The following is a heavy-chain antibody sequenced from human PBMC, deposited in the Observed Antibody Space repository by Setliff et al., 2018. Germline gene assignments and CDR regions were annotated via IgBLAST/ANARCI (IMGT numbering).Heavy chain of an antibody. J-gene: IGHJ5*02. V-gene: IGHV4-38-2*02. CDR3: ARQRVVVGAPSWFDP. Sequence: GSLRLSCTVYGFSFNKYWMYWVRQPPGKGLEWLGNIFHSGSTYYNPTLNSRVTMSVDTSKNQFSLMLTSVTAADTAIYYCARQRVVVGAPSWFDPWGQGTLVTVSS. CDR1: GFSFNKYW. CDR2: IFHSGST. D-gene: IGHD2-15*01.